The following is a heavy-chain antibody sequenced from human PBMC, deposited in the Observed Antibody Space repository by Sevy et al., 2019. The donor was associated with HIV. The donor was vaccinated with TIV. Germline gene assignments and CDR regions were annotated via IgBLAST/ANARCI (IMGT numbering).Heavy chain of an antibody. CDR1: GYTFTGYY. CDR2: INPDSGDP. Sequence: ASVKVSCKASGYTFTGYYMHWMRQAPGQGLEWMGWINPDSGDPTYAPKFQGRVTLTRDTSINTAYMDLHRLKSDDTAVYYCVRDDRDGYFEHWGQGTLVTVSS. CDR3: VRDDRDGYFEH. V-gene: IGHV1-2*02. J-gene: IGHJ4*02.